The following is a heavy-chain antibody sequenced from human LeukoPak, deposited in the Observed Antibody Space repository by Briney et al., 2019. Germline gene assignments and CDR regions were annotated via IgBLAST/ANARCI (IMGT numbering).Heavy chain of an antibody. Sequence: SQTLSLTCTVSGGSISSGGYSWSWIRQPAGKGLEWIGRIYTSGSTNYNPSLKSRVTMSVDTSKNQFSLKLSSVTAADTAVYYCARDLYGDYSGGWFDPWGQGTLVTVSS. CDR3: ARDLYGDYSGGWFDP. J-gene: IGHJ5*02. CDR1: GGSISSGGYS. CDR2: IYTSGST. D-gene: IGHD4-17*01. V-gene: IGHV4-61*02.